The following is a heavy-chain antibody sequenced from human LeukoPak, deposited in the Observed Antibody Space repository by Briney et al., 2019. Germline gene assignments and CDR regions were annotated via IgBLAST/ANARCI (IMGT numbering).Heavy chain of an antibody. CDR3: ARQSVVRGVNYFDY. CDR1: GYSFTSYW. Sequence: GESLKISCKGSGYSFTSYWIGWVRQMARKGLEWMRIIYPGDSDTRYSPSFQGQVTISADKSISTAYLQWSSLKASDTAMYYCARQSVVRGVNYFDYWGQGTLVTVSS. J-gene: IGHJ4*02. V-gene: IGHV5-51*01. CDR2: IYPGDSDT. D-gene: IGHD3-10*01.